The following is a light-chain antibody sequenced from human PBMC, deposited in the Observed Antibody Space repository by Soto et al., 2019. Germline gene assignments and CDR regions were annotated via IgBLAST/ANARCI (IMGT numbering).Light chain of an antibody. CDR3: QQYRSWPRT. V-gene: IGKV3-15*01. CDR2: GAS. J-gene: IGKJ1*01. CDR1: QSVDIN. Sequence: EIVLTQSPATLSVSPGERVTLSCRASQSVDINFAWYQQKPGHPPRLLIYGASTRATDMSGTFSGRGSGTEFTLTISSLRPEDFAVYYCQQYRSWPRTFGQGTKVEMK.